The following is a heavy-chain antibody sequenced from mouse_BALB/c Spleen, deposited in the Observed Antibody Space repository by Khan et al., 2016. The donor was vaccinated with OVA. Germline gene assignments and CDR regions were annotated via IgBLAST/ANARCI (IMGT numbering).Heavy chain of an antibody. J-gene: IGHJ2*01. CDR3: ARDYGSSYLFFDY. CDR2: ITYSGST. Sequence: EVQLQESGPGLVKPSQSLSLTCTVTGYSITSDYAWNWIRQFPGNKLEWMAYITYSGSTGYNPSLKSRISINRDTSKNQFFLQLNSVTTEDTATYYCARDYGSSYLFFDYWGQGTTLTISS. V-gene: IGHV3-2*02. D-gene: IGHD1-1*01. CDR1: GYSITSDYA.